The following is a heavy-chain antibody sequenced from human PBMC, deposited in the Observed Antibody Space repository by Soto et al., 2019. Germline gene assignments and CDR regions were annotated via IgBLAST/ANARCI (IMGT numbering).Heavy chain of an antibody. CDR3: ASSSSGYDPWPFDY. V-gene: IGHV3-48*02. CDR1: GFTFSSYS. CDR2: ISSSSSTI. J-gene: IGHJ4*02. Sequence: GGSLRLSCAASGFTFSSYSMNWVRQAPGKGLEWVSYISSSSSTIYYADSVKGRFTISRDNAKNSLYLQMNSLRDEDTAVYYCASSSSGYDPWPFDYWGQGTLVTVSS. D-gene: IGHD3-22*01.